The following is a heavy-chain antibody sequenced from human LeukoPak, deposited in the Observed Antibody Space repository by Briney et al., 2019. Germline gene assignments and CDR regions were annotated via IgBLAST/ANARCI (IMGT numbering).Heavy chain of an antibody. J-gene: IGHJ4*02. D-gene: IGHD3-22*01. CDR2: IYYSGST. V-gene: IGHV4-39*01. Sequence: SETLSLTCTVSGASITTYYWTWIRQPPGKGLEWLGSIYYSGSTYYNPSLKSRVTISVDTSKNQFSLNLYSVTAADTAVFYCARSYYYDYRQIDYWGQGTLVTVSS. CDR3: ARSYYYDYRQIDY. CDR1: GASITTYY.